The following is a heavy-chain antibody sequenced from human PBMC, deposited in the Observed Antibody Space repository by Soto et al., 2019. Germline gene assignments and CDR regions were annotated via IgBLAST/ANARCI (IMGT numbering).Heavy chain of an antibody. D-gene: IGHD6-6*01. J-gene: IGHJ5*02. CDR1: GYTFTSYY. CDR2: INPSGGST. CDR3: ARVGQLVRDWFDP. V-gene: IGHV1-46*01. Sequence: ASVKVSCAASGYTFTSYYMHWVRQAPGQGLEWMGIINPSGGSTGYARKFQGRVTXXXXXSTSTVYMELSSLRSEDTAVYYCARVGQLVRDWFDPWGQGTLVTVSS.